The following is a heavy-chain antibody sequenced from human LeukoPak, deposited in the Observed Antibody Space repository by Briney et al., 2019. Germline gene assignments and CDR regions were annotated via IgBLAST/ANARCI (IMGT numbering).Heavy chain of an antibody. CDR1: GGSISSSSYY. CDR3: AREVQGGDAFDI. Sequence: TSETLSLTCTVSGGSISSSSYYWGWIRQPPGKGLEWIGSIYYSGSTYYNPSLKSRVTISVDTSKNQFSLKLSSVTAADTAVYYCAREVQGGDAFDIWGQGTMVTVSS. D-gene: IGHD3-10*01. J-gene: IGHJ3*02. V-gene: IGHV4-39*07. CDR2: IYYSGST.